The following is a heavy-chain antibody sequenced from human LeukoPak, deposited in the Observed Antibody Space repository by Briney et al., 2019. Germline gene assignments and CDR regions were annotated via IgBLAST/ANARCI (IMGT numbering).Heavy chain of an antibody. Sequence: PSETLSLTCTVSGGSISNSSYYWGWIRQPPGKGLEWIGSIYYSGSTYYNPSLKSRVTISVDTSKNQFSLKLSSVTAADTAVYYCARRKTLHQTYYDFWSGYFGRFDPWGQGTLVTVSS. CDR3: ARRKTLHQTYYDFWSGYFGRFDP. D-gene: IGHD3-3*01. CDR2: IYYSGST. CDR1: GGSISNSSYY. J-gene: IGHJ5*02. V-gene: IGHV4-39*01.